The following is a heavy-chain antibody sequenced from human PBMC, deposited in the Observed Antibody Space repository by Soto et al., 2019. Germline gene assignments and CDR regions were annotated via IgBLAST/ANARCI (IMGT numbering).Heavy chain of an antibody. CDR3: ARSTPDYGDYVTNFDY. CDR1: VFSLSTSGMC. Sequence: SGPTLVNPTQTLTLTCTFSVFSLSTSGMCVRWIRQPPGKALEWLALIDWDDDKYYSTSLKTRLTISKDTSKNQVVLTMTNMDPVDTATYYCARSTPDYGDYVTNFDYWGQGTLVTVSS. D-gene: IGHD4-17*01. CDR2: IDWDDDK. J-gene: IGHJ4*02. V-gene: IGHV2-70*01.